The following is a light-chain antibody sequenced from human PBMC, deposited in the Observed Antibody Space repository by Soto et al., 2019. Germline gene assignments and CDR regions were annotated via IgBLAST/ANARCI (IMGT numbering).Light chain of an antibody. CDR2: GAS. Sequence: DIQMTQSPSPLSASVGDRVTITCRASQTISTYLNWYQQKPGKAPKLLIYGASSLQSGVPPRFSGSGSGADFTLTISSLQPEDFGTYYCQQSFSTPRTFGQGTKVDI. CDR1: QTISTY. J-gene: IGKJ1*01. V-gene: IGKV1-39*01. CDR3: QQSFSTPRT.